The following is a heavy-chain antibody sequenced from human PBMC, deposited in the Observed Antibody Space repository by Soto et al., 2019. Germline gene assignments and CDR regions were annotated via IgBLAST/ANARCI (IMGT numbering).Heavy chain of an antibody. Sequence: QLQLQESGPGLVKPPETLSLTCSVSGATINRGRYYWGWVRQPPGKGLERIGSIYYSGNAYYSPYFKNRVTISLDTSKNQFSLKVISVTCADTAVYYCVRAPILDYCGQGILVTVSS. CDR1: GATINRGRYY. CDR3: VRAPILDY. V-gene: IGHV4-39*01. CDR2: IYYSGNA. J-gene: IGHJ4*02. D-gene: IGHD3-9*01.